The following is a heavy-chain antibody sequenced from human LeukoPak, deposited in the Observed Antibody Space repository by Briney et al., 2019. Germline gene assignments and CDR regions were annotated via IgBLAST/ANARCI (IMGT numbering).Heavy chain of an antibody. CDR2: MNPNSGNT. Sequence: GASVKVSCKASGYTFTSYDINWVRQATGQGLEWMGWMNPNSGNTGYAQKFQGRVTITRNTSISTAYMELSSLRSEDTAVHYCARVRGYSGYDPFDYWGQGTLVTVSS. CDR1: GYTFTSYD. D-gene: IGHD5-12*01. CDR3: ARVRGYSGYDPFDY. V-gene: IGHV1-8*03. J-gene: IGHJ4*02.